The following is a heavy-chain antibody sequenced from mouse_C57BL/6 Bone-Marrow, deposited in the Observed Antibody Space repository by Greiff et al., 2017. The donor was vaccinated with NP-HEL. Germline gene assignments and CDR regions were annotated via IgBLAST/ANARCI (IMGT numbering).Heavy chain of an antibody. CDR2: ISSGGSYT. V-gene: IGHV5-6*01. J-gene: IGHJ4*01. CDR1: GFTFSSYG. Sequence: EVMLVESGGDLVKPGGSLKLSCAASGFTFSSYGMSWVRQTPDKRLEWVATISSGGSYTYYPDSVKGRFTISRDNAKNTLDLQMSSLKSEDTAMYYCARHPPYDGYFYYAMDYWGQGTSVTVSS. CDR3: ARHPPYDGYFYYAMDY. D-gene: IGHD2-3*01.